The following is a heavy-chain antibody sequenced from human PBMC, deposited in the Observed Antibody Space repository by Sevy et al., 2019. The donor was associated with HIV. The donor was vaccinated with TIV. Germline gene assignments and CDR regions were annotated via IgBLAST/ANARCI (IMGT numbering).Heavy chain of an antibody. D-gene: IGHD6-19*01. CDR2: ISSSSSYI. CDR1: GFTFSSYS. CDR3: ARGSSGWYSEYCYFDL. Sequence: GGSLRLSCAASGFTFSSYSMNWVRQAPGKGLEWVSSISSSSSYIYYADSVKGRFTISRDNAKNSLYLQMNSLRAEDTAWYYCARGSSGWYSEYCYFDLWGRGTLVTVSS. V-gene: IGHV3-21*01. J-gene: IGHJ2*01.